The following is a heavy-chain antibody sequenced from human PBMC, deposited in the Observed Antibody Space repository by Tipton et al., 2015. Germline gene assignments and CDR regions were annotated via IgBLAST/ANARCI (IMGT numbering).Heavy chain of an antibody. CDR1: GFTFSKYW. V-gene: IGHV3-7*01. Sequence: SLRLSCAASGFTFSKYWMSWVRQAPGKGLEWVAYMMQDGSEKYSEDSVKGRFTIFRGNTKNSLYLQMNSLRAEDTAVYYCARGIMPEWEPFGGMDVWGQGTTVTVSS. J-gene: IGHJ6*02. CDR3: ARGIMPEWEPFGGMDV. D-gene: IGHD1-26*01. CDR2: MMQDGSEK.